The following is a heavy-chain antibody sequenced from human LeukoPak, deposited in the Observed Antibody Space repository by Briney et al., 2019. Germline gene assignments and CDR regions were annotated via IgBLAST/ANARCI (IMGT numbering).Heavy chain of an antibody. Sequence: SETLSLTCTVSSDSISSAYWSWIRQPPGKGLEWIGYIYYSGSTNYNPSLKSRVAISVDTSKNQFSLKLNSVTAADTAVYYCARGYCSSTICFQYFHHWGQGTLVTVSS. D-gene: IGHD2-2*01. CDR3: ARGYCSSTICFQYFHH. CDR2: IYYSGST. V-gene: IGHV4-59*01. J-gene: IGHJ1*01. CDR1: SDSISSAY.